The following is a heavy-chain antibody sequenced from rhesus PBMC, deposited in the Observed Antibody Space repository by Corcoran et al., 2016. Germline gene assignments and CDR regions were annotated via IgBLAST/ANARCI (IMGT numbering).Heavy chain of an antibody. V-gene: IGHV2-95*01. CDR2: IYWNDSK. J-gene: IGHJ4*01. CDR3: AQLAAAGASVFDF. CDR1: GFSIRNTGTG. Sequence: QVTLKESGPALVKPTQTLTLTCTFSGFSIRNTGTGVGWLRQPPGKALECLATIYWNDSKYYSTSLRSRLTISKDTSKNQVVLTMTNMDPVDTATYYCAQLAAAGASVFDFWGQGVLVTVSS. D-gene: IGHD6-25*01.